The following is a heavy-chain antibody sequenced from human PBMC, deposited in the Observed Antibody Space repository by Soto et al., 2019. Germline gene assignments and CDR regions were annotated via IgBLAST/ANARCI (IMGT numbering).Heavy chain of an antibody. J-gene: IGHJ4*02. Sequence: QVQLVQSGAEVKRPGSSVKVSCKASGDTFSFYSINWVRQAPGLGLEWMGRVNPILSMSNYAQRFQGRVTRTADKSTSTAYMELSGLRSADTAMYYCATSYGSGYRAFDYWGQGALVTVSS. CDR1: GDTFSFYS. CDR3: ATSYGSGYRAFDY. CDR2: VNPILSMS. D-gene: IGHD3-10*01. V-gene: IGHV1-69*04.